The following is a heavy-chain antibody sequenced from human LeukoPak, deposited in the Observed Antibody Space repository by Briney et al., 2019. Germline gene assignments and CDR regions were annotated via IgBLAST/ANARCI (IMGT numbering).Heavy chain of an antibody. CDR2: IFASGTT. V-gene: IGHV4-4*07. Sequence: SETLSLTCTVSGASISTYYWSWIRQPAGKGLEWVGRIFASGTTYYNPSLESRVAMSVDTSKNQISLNLSSVTAADTAIYYCVQDGPLRSDYWGQGTLVTVSS. D-gene: IGHD3-16*01. CDR1: GASISTYY. CDR3: VQDGPLRSDY. J-gene: IGHJ4*02.